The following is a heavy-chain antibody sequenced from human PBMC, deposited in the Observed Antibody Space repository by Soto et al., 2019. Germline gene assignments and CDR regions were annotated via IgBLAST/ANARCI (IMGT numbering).Heavy chain of an antibody. CDR2: ITTDKGKT. CDR1: GYTFTSYG. J-gene: IGHJ4*02. Sequence: GASVKVSCKTSGYTFTSYGISWVRQAPGQGLEWMGWITTDKGKTTYAQKFQGRVTMTTDTSTSTAYMEMRSLRSDDTAVYYCATRSPAFDYRAQRTPVTGSS. V-gene: IGHV1-18*01. CDR3: ATRSPAFDY. D-gene: IGHD3-3*02.